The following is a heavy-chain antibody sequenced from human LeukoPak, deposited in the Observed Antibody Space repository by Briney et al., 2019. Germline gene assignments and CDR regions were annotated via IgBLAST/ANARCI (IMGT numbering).Heavy chain of an antibody. CDR2: INPNSGGT. D-gene: IGHD5-24*01. Sequence: VNVSCKASGYTFSEYYMRSVRQAPGQGLAWMGWINPNSGGTNYAQKFQGRVTMTRDTSHSTAYMELSRLRSDDTAVYYCARMRRDVYDSFAYWGQRCLVTVSS. J-gene: IGHJ4*02. CDR1: GYTFSEYY. CDR3: ARMRRDVYDSFAY. V-gene: IGHV1-2*02.